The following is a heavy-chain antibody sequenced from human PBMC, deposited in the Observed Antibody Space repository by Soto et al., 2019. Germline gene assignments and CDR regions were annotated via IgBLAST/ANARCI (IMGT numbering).Heavy chain of an antibody. CDR3: ARRGTYSSGWDY. CDR1: GYIFSSYW. D-gene: IGHD6-19*01. V-gene: IGHV5-51*01. CDR2: THGGDANP. J-gene: IGHJ4*02. Sequence: GESLKISCKGSGYIFSSYWIGWVRQMPGKGLEWMGITHGGDANPRYSPSFEGQVTISTDKSITTAYLQWSSLKASDTAMYYCARRGTYSSGWDYWGQGTLVTVSS.